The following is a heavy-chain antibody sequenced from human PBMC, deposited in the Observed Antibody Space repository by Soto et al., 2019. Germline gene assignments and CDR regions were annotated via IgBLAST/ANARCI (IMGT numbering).Heavy chain of an antibody. J-gene: IGHJ6*02. Sequence: GGSLRLSCAASGFTFSGSAMHWVRQASGKGLEWVGRIRSKANSYATAYAASVTGRFTITRDDSKNTAYLQMNSLKTEDTAVYYCTRSSYGSGSYVTFYYYYGMDVWGQGTTVTVSS. CDR2: IRSKANSYAT. CDR3: TRSSYGSGSYVTFYYYYGMDV. V-gene: IGHV3-73*01. CDR1: GFTFSGSA. D-gene: IGHD3-10*01.